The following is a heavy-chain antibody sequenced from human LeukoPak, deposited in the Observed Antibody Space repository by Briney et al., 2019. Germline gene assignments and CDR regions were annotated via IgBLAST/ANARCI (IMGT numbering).Heavy chain of an antibody. CDR3: ARGGPFPSSSSSREYYLDY. J-gene: IGHJ4*02. D-gene: IGHD6-6*01. CDR2: IIPIFGTA. CDR1: GGTFSSYA. Sequence: SVKVSCKASGGTFSSYAISWVRQAPGQGLEWMGRIIPIFGTANYAQKFQGRVTITTDESTSTAYMELSSLRSEDTAVYYCARGGPFPSSSSSREYYLDYWGQGTLVTVSS. V-gene: IGHV1-69*05.